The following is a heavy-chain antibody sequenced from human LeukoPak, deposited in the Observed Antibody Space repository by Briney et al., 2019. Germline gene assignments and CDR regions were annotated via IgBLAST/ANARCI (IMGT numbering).Heavy chain of an antibody. CDR3: ARGLYGGYVGYYFDY. V-gene: IGHV1-8*03. Sequence: GASVKVSCKASGYTFTSYDINWVRQATGQGLEWMGWMNPNSGNTGYAQQFQGRVTITRNTSISTAYMELSSLRSEDTAVYYCARGLYGGYVGYYFDYWGQGTLVTVSS. CDR2: MNPNSGNT. CDR1: GYTFTSYD. J-gene: IGHJ4*02. D-gene: IGHD5-12*01.